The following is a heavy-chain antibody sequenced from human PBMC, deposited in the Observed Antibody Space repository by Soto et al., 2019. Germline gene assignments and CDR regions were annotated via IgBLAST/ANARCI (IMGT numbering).Heavy chain of an antibody. J-gene: IGHJ6*02. CDR2: IYWDGAK. CDR3: VQSRCGGDCLQSYSSHSYYGLDV. D-gene: IGHD2-21*01. CDR1: GFSLSTNGVG. V-gene: IGHV2-5*02. Sequence: SGPTLVNPTQTLTLTCTFSGFSLSTNGVGVGWIRQPPGKALEWLAVIYWDGAKQYSPSQKNRLTITKDTSKNQVVLTMTNMDPVDTATYYCVQSRCGGDCLQSYSSHSYYGLDVWGQGT.